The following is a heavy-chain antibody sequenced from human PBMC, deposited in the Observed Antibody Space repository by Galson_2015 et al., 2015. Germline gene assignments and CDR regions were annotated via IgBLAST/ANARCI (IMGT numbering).Heavy chain of an antibody. CDR1: GGSISSSSYY. D-gene: IGHD3-9*01. V-gene: IGHV4-39*01. CDR2: IYYSGST. CDR3: ARLEDDILNRYGMDV. Sequence: SKTLSLTCTVSGGSISSSSYYWGWIRQPPGKGLEWIGSIYYSGSTYYNPSLKSRVTISVDTSKNQFSLKLSSVTAADTAVYYCARLEDDILNRYGMDVWGQGTLVTVSS. J-gene: IGHJ6*02.